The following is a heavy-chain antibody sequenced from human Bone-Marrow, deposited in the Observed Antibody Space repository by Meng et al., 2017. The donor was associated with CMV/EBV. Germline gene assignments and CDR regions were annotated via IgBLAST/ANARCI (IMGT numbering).Heavy chain of an antibody. CDR3: ARRLAARQGY. V-gene: IGHV4-34*01. CDR1: GGSFSGYY. J-gene: IGHJ1*01. Sequence: SETLSLTCAVYGGSFSGYYWSWIRQPPGKGLEWIGEINHSGSTNYNPSLKSRVTISVDTSKNQFSLKLSSVTAADTAVYYCARRLAARQGYWGQGTLVTVSS. CDR2: INHSGST. D-gene: IGHD6-6*01.